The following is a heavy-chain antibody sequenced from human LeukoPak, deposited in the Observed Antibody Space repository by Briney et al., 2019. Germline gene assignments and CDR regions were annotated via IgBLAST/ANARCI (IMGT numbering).Heavy chain of an antibody. J-gene: IGHJ5*02. CDR1: GFTFSSYS. Sequence: GGSLRLSCAASGFTFSSYSMNWVRQAPGKGLEWVSSISSSSSYIYYADSVKGRFTISRDNAKNSLYLQMYSLRAEDTAVYYCAREVLGGYCSSTSCYGLDPWGQGTLVTVSS. D-gene: IGHD2-2*01. CDR2: ISSSSSYI. V-gene: IGHV3-21*01. CDR3: AREVLGGYCSSTSCYGLDP.